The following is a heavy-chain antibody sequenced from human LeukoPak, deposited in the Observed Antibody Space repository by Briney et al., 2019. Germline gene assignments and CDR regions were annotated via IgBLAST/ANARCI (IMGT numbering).Heavy chain of an antibody. CDR2: INPSGGST. D-gene: IGHD3-10*01. J-gene: IGHJ6*03. CDR1: GYTFSSYY. V-gene: IGHV1-46*01. Sequence: ASVKVSCKASGYTFSSYYMHWVRQAPGEGLEWMGIINPSGGSTSYAQKFQGRVTMTRDMSTSTVHMELSSLRSEDTAVYYCARVKYPGSYSHYMDVWGKGTTVTISS. CDR3: ARVKYPGSYSHYMDV.